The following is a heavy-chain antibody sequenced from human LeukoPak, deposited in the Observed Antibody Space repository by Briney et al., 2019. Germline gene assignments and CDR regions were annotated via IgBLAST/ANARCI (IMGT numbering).Heavy chain of an antibody. V-gene: IGHV1-69*13. CDR3: ARDDGEYQPLHDNWFDP. D-gene: IGHD2-2*01. J-gene: IGHJ5*02. CDR2: IIPIFGTA. CDR1: GGTFSSYA. Sequence: SVKISCKASGGTFSSYAISWVRQAPGQGLEWMGVIIPIFGTANYAQKFQGRVTITADESTSTAYMELSSLRAEDTAVYYCARDDGEYQPLHDNWFDPWGQGTLVTVSS.